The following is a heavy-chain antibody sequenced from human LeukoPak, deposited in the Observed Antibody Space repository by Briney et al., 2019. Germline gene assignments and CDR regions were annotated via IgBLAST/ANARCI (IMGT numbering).Heavy chain of an antibody. Sequence: GGSLRLSCAASGFTFSSYSMNWVRQAPGKGLEWVSSIARSSGYIYYAESLKGRFTISRDNAKNSLYLQMNSLRAEDTAVYYCARGAVAGPIDYWGQGTLVTVSS. CDR1: GFTFSSYS. D-gene: IGHD6-19*01. CDR3: ARGAVAGPIDY. CDR2: IARSSGYI. V-gene: IGHV3-21*01. J-gene: IGHJ4*02.